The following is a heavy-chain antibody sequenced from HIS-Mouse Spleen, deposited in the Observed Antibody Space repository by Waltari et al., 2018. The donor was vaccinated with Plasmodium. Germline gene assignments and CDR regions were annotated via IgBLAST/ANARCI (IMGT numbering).Heavy chain of an antibody. D-gene: IGHD6-6*01. CDR3: ATKGGSSSDY. J-gene: IGHJ4*02. Sequence: QVQLVQSGAEVKKPGASVKVSCKASGYTFTGYYMHWVRQAPGKGLEWMGGINPNSGGTNDAQKFQGRVTMTRDTSISTAYMELSRLRSDDTAVYYCATKGGSSSDYWGQGTLVTVSS. CDR2: INPNSGGT. CDR1: GYTFTGYY. V-gene: IGHV1-2*02.